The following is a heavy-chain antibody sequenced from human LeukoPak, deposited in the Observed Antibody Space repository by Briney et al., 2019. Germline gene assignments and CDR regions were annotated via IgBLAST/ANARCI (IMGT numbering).Heavy chain of an antibody. CDR1: GGSMSSSSYY. V-gene: IGHV4-39*01. D-gene: IGHD6-13*01. CDR2: IYYSGST. CDR3: ARRIAAAGRGNEYFQH. J-gene: IGHJ1*01. Sequence: SETLSLTCTVSGGSMSSSSYYWGWIRQPPGKGLEWIGSIYYSGSTYYNPSLKSRVIISVDTSKNQFSLKLSSVTAADTAVYYCARRIAAAGRGNEYFQHWGQGTLVTVSS.